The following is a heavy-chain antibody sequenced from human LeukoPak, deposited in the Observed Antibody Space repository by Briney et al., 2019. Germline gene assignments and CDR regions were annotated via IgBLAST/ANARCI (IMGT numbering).Heavy chain of an antibody. J-gene: IGHJ4*02. CDR2: INPNSGGT. Sequence: ASVKVSCKASGYTFTGYYMHWVRQAPGQGLEWMGWINPNSGGTNYAQKFQGRVTMARDTSISTAYMELSRLRSDDTAVYYCARERTLTSCYDYWGQGTLVTVSS. D-gene: IGHD2-15*01. CDR1: GYTFTGYY. V-gene: IGHV1-2*02. CDR3: ARERTLTSCYDY.